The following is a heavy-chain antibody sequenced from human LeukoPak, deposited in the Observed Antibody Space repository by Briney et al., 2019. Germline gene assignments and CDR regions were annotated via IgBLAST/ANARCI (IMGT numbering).Heavy chain of an antibody. D-gene: IGHD3-22*01. Sequence: SETLSLTCTVSGGSISSSSYYWGWIRQPPGKGLEWIESIYYSGSTYYNPSLKSRVTISVDTSKNQFSLKLSSVTAADTAVYYCARSIDYYDSSGYYDYWGQGTLVTVSS. V-gene: IGHV4-39*07. CDR3: ARSIDYYDSSGYYDY. CDR2: IYYSGST. CDR1: GGSISSSSYY. J-gene: IGHJ4*02.